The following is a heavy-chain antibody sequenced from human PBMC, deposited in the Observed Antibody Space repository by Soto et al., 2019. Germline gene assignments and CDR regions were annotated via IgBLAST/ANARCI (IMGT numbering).Heavy chain of an antibody. D-gene: IGHD3-10*01. J-gene: IGHJ4*02. CDR1: GFTFNNYA. Sequence: EVQLLESGGGLVQPGGSLRLSCAASGFTFNNYAMTWVRQAPGKGLEWVSAISGGGDTTSYADSVKGRFTVSRDGSKNTLYLQMSSERAEDTALYNCAKRRGGSGSLTPRVDFWGQGTQVTVSS. CDR2: ISGGGDTT. CDR3: AKRRGGSGSLTPRVDF. V-gene: IGHV3-23*01.